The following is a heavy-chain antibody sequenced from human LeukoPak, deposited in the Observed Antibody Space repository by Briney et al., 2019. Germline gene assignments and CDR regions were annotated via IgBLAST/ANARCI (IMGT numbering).Heavy chain of an antibody. Sequence: SETLSLTCTVSGGSISSSSYYWGWIRQPPGKGLEWIGSICYSGSTYYNPSLKSRVTISVDTSKNQFSLKLSSVTAADTAVYYCARADRVGYYDSSGYSRGHDAFDIWGQGTMVTVSS. CDR3: ARADRVGYYDSSGYSRGHDAFDI. J-gene: IGHJ3*02. V-gene: IGHV4-39*07. CDR1: GGSISSSSYY. D-gene: IGHD3-22*01. CDR2: ICYSGST.